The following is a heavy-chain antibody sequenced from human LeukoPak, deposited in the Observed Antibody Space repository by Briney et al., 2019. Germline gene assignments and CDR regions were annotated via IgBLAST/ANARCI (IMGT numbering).Heavy chain of an antibody. V-gene: IGHV4-39*01. CDR3: ARSRPPKDIVVAGILVPFDP. J-gene: IGHJ5*02. Sequence: PSETLSLTCTVSGGSISSSSYYWGWIRQPPGRGLEWIGSIYYSGSTYYNPSLKSRVTISVDTSKNQFSLKLSSVTAADTAVYYCARSRPPKDIVVAGILVPFDPWGQGTLVTVSS. CDR1: GGSISSSSYY. CDR2: IYYSGST. D-gene: IGHD2-15*01.